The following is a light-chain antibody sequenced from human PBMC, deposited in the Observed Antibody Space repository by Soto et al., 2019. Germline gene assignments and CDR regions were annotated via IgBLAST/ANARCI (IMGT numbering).Light chain of an antibody. J-gene: IGKJ1*01. Sequence: EIVLTQSPGTLSLSPGERVTLSCRASQSVTNNYLAWYQQKPGQAPRLLIYGASSRATGIPARFSGSGSGTEFTLTISSLQSEDFAVYYCQQYNNWPAWTFGQGTKVDIK. CDR3: QQYNNWPAWT. V-gene: IGKV3D-15*01. CDR1: QSVTNN. CDR2: GAS.